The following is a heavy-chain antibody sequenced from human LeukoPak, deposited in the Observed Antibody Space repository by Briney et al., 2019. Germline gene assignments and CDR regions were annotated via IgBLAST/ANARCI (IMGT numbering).Heavy chain of an antibody. CDR3: ARGPSITIFGVVNDY. CDR2: FSAYNGNT. J-gene: IGHJ4*02. CDR1: GYTFTSYG. D-gene: IGHD3-3*01. Sequence: ASVKVSCKASGYTFTSYGISWVRQAPGQGLEWMGWFSAYNGNTNYAQNLQGRVTMTTDTSTSTAYMELRSLRSDDTAVYYCARGPSITIFGVVNDYWGQGTLVTVSS. V-gene: IGHV1-18*01.